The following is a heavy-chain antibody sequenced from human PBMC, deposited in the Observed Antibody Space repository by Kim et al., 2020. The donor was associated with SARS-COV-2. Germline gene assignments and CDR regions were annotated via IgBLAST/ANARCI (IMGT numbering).Heavy chain of an antibody. CDR3: ARVYGSGSYFDY. J-gene: IGHJ4*02. D-gene: IGHD3-10*01. V-gene: IGHV3-53*04. Sequence: YYADSVKGRFTISRHNSKNTLYLQMNSLRAEDTAVYYCARVYGSGSYFDYWGQGTLVTVSS.